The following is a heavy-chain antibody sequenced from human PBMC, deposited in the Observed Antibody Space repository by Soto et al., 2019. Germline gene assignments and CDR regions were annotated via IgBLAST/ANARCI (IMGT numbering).Heavy chain of an antibody. D-gene: IGHD6-19*01. J-gene: IGHJ4*02. V-gene: IGHV3-30*18. CDR1: GFTFSSYG. CDR3: ANEGATGWSGRPYFDY. Sequence: PGGSLRLSCAASGFTFSSYGMHWVRQAPGKGLEWVAVISYDGSNKYYADSVKGRFTISRDNSKNTLYLQMNSLRAEDTAVYYCANEGATGWSGRPYFDYWGQGTLVTVSS. CDR2: ISYDGSNK.